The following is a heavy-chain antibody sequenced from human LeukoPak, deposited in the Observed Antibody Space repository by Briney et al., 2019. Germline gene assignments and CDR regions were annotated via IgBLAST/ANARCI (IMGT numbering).Heavy chain of an antibody. Sequence: SETLSLTCAVSGYSISSGYYWGWIRQPPGKGLEWIGSIYHSGSTYYNPSLKSRVTISVDTSKNQFSLKLSSVTAADRAVYYCARQSCSGGSCYYHYYYYMDVWGKGTTVTVSS. CDR1: GYSISSGYY. D-gene: IGHD2-15*01. CDR3: ARQSCSGGSCYYHYYYYMDV. V-gene: IGHV4-38-2*01. CDR2: IYHSGST. J-gene: IGHJ6*03.